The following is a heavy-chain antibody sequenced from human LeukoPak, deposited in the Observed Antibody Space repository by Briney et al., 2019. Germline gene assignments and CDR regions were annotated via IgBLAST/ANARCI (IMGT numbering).Heavy chain of an antibody. CDR1: GDYISRGTYY. CDR2: VFRSGST. Sequence: SETLSLTCTVTGDYISRGTYYWTWVRQPAGKGLEWIGRVFRSGSTYYNPSIKCQVPISIDTSNNQVALHLRSVTAADTAVYYCARDSNFYDVIHDKSEDFWGQGTLVTVSS. J-gene: IGHJ4*02. V-gene: IGHV4-61*02. D-gene: IGHD3-22*01. CDR3: ARDSNFYDVIHDKSEDF.